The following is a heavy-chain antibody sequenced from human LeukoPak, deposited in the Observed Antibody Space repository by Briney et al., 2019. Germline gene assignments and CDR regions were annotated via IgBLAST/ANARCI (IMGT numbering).Heavy chain of an antibody. CDR3: AREYCSSTSCFHYNYYYYMDV. D-gene: IGHD2-2*01. CDR1: GGSISSYY. J-gene: IGHJ6*03. CDR2: IYTSGST. Sequence: SETLSLTCTVSGGSISSYYWSWIRQPAGKGLEWIGRIYTSGSTNYNPSLKSRVTMSVDTSKNQFSLKLSSVTAADTAVYYCAREYCSSTSCFHYNYYYYMDVWGKGTTVTVSS. V-gene: IGHV4-4*07.